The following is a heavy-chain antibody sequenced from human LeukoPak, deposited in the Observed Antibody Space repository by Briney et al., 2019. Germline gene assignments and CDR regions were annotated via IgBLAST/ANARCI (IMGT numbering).Heavy chain of an antibody. CDR1: GYTLTELS. CDR3: ATGRSAHYAPALRSRDNWFDP. J-gene: IGHJ5*02. Sequence: ASVKVSCKVSGYTLTELSMHWVRQAPGKGLEWMGGFDPEDAETIYAQKFQGRVTMTEDTSTDTAYMELSSLRSEDTAVYYCATGRSAHYAPALRSRDNWFDPWGQGTLVTVSS. D-gene: IGHD1-26*01. CDR2: FDPEDAET. V-gene: IGHV1-24*01.